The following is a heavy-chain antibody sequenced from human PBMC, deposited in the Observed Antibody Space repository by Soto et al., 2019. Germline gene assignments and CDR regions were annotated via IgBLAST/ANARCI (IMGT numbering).Heavy chain of an antibody. J-gene: IGHJ6*02. CDR1: GATFLGDY. Sequence: AVKLGSKSFGATFLGDYWRSVLLPPRQERGWMGRVNPNSGGTNHAQRFQGSVTMTRATSSSTAYMELSSLRSEDTAVYYCASGDIPQWFRPEGYYGLDVWGQGTKVTVSS. CDR3: ASGDIPQWFRPEGYYGLDV. CDR2: VNPNSGGT. D-gene: IGHD3-10*01. V-gene: IGHV1-2*02.